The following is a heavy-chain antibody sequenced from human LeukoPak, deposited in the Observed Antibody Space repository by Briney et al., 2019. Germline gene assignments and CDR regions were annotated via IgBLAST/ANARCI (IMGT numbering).Heavy chain of an antibody. D-gene: IGHD5-12*01. CDR3: TRSFRGFDFYYFDN. V-gene: IGHV3-23*01. Sequence: GGSLRLSCAASGFTFSSYAMTWVRQAPGKGLEWVSSISGSGGSTLYADSVKGRFTISRDNSRNTLYLQMNSLRAEDTAIFYCTRSFRGFDFYYFDNWGQGTLVTVSS. CDR1: GFTFSSYA. CDR2: ISGSGGST. J-gene: IGHJ4*02.